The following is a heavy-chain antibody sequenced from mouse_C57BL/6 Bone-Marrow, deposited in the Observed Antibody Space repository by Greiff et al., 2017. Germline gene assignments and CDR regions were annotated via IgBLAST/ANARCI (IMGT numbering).Heavy chain of an antibody. CDR3: AIEDDVYYSAWFAY. D-gene: IGHD1-1*01. V-gene: IGHV1-69*01. J-gene: IGHJ3*01. CDR1: GYTFTSYW. CDR2: IDPSDSYT. Sequence: QVQLKQPGAELVMPGASVKLSCKASGYTFTSYWMHWVKQRPGQGLEWIGEIDPSDSYTNYNQKFKGKSTLTVDKSSSTAYMQLSSLTSEVSAVYYSAIEDDVYYSAWFAYWGQGTLVTVSA.